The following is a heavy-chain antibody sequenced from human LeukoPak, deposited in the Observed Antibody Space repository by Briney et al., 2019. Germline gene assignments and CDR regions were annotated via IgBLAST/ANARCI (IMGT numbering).Heavy chain of an antibody. V-gene: IGHV3-21*01. J-gene: IGHJ6*03. CDR2: ISTVSTYK. CDR3: VRDGSGFYLYCYMGV. D-gene: IGHD6-25*01. Sequence: GGSLRLSCAASGFTFTDYSMRWVRQAPGKGLEWVSSISTVSTYKYYSDSVKGRFTISRDNAKNILYLQMSSRSAEDTAVYFCVRDGSGFYLYCYMGVWGRGTPVGVSS. CDR1: GFTFTDYS.